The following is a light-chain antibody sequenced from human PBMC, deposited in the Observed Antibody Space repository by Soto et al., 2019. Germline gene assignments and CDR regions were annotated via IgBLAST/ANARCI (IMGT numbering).Light chain of an antibody. CDR1: QRLSASD. CDR3: QQYGSSPLIT. J-gene: IGKJ5*01. Sequence: TQSPSTLSGSVGDRVTITCRASQRLSASDIAWYQQKPGQAPKFLIYGVSSRATGIPDRFSGSGSGTDFTLTISRLEPEDFAVYHCQQYGSSPLITFGQGTRLEIK. V-gene: IGKV3-20*01. CDR2: GVS.